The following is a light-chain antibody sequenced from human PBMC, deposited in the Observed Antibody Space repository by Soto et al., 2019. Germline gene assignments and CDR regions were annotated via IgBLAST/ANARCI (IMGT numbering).Light chain of an antibody. CDR3: QQADSFPLT. V-gene: IGKV1D-12*01. J-gene: IGKJ4*01. Sequence: DIQMTQSPSSVSASIGDTVTITCRASQDISTLLAWHQQKPGKAPKLLIYGASTLESGVPSRFSGRGSGTDFTLTISSLQPEDFATYFCQQADSFPLTFGGGTKVDIK. CDR1: QDISTL. CDR2: GAS.